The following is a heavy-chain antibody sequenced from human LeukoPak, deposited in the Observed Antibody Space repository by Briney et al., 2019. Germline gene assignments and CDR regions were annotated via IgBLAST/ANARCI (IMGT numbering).Heavy chain of an antibody. Sequence: SETLPLTCTVSGGSISSGGYYWSWIRQPPGKGLEWIGYVYHSGSTYYNPSLKSRVTISVDRSKNQFSLKLSSVTAADTAVYYCARDRIAAAGTVDAFDIWGQGTMVTVSS. J-gene: IGHJ3*02. D-gene: IGHD6-13*01. CDR1: GGSISSGGYY. CDR3: ARDRIAAAGTVDAFDI. V-gene: IGHV4-30-2*01. CDR2: VYHSGST.